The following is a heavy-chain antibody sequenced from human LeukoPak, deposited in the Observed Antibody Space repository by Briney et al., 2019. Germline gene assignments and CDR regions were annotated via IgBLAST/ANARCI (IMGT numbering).Heavy chain of an antibody. CDR2: ISANTGNT. V-gene: IGHV1-18*01. CDR3: ARSSSGYNYRYNYGMDV. D-gene: IGHD5-12*01. Sequence: ASVKVSCKASGYTFTNYGLFWVRQAPGQGFEWVGWISANTGNTKALQSFKGRVTMTTDTATSTAYMELRSLTSVDTAVYYCARSSSGYNYRYNYGMDVWGQGTTVIVSS. J-gene: IGHJ6*02. CDR1: GYTFTNYG.